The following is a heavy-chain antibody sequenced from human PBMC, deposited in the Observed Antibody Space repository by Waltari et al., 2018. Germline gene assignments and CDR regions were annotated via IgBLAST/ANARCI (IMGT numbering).Heavy chain of an antibody. Sequence: EVQLEQSGAEVHKPGESLKISCNCYGYSFAKYSIGWVRQMPGKGLEWMGVIYPGDSNTKYSLSFQGQVTISADTSISTAYLQWSSLKASDTAIYFCARQNIHSYGYGYFDFWGQGTLVTVSS. CDR1: GYSFAKYS. J-gene: IGHJ4*02. V-gene: IGHV5-51*01. CDR2: IYPGDSNT. D-gene: IGHD5-18*01. CDR3: ARQNIHSYGYGYFDF.